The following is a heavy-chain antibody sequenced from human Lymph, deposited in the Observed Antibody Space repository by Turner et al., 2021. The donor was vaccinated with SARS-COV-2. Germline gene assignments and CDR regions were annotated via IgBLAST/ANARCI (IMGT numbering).Heavy chain of an antibody. CDR1: GFTFSSYA. CDR2: ISYDGSDK. Sequence: QVQLVESGGGVVQPGRSLRLSCAASGFTFSSYAMHWVRQAPGKGLEWVAFISYDGSDKYYADSVKGRFTFSRDNSKNTLYLQMNSLRAEVTAVYYCARDRDSSGWVDYWGQGTLVTVSS. V-gene: IGHV3-30*04. J-gene: IGHJ4*02. D-gene: IGHD3-22*01. CDR3: ARDRDSSGWVDY.